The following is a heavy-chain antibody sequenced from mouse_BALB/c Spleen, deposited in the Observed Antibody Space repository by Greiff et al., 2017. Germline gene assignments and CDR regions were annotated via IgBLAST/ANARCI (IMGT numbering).Heavy chain of an antibody. J-gene: IGHJ3*01. CDR2: INPSTGYT. CDR1: GYTFTSYW. CDR3: AIYYRYDGFAY. Sequence: VQLQQSGAELAKPGASVKMSCKASGYTFTSYWMHWVKQRPGQGLEWIGYINPSTGYTEYNQKFKDKATLTADKSSSTAYMQLSSLTSEDSTVYCCAIYYRYDGFAYWGQGTLVTVSA. D-gene: IGHD2-14*01. V-gene: IGHV1-7*01.